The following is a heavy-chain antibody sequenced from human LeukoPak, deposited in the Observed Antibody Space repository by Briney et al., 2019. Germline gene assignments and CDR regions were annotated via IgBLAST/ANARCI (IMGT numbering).Heavy chain of an antibody. CDR3: ATGYPLTAHYYGMDV. CDR2: INPNSGGT. Sequence: ASVKVSCKASGYTFTGYYMHWVRQAPGQGLEWMGWINPNSGGTNYAQTFQGWVTMTRDTSISTAYMELSRLRSDDTAVYYCATGYPLTAHYYGMDVWGKGTTVTVSS. D-gene: IGHD3-9*01. CDR1: GYTFTGYY. V-gene: IGHV1-2*04. J-gene: IGHJ6*04.